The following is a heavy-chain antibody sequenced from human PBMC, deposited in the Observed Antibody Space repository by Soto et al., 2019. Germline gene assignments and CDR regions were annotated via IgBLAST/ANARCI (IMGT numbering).Heavy chain of an antibody. J-gene: IGHJ4*02. CDR3: ARAGGDSSGWTL. D-gene: IGHD6-19*01. Sequence: QVQLVQSGAEVKKPGSSVKVSCKASGGTFRSYTLSWVRQAPGPGLEWMGRIIPILGIANYAQKFQGRVTITADKSTSTAYMELSSLRSEDTAVYYCARAGGDSSGWTLWGQGTLVTVSS. V-gene: IGHV1-69*02. CDR1: GGTFRSYT. CDR2: IIPILGIA.